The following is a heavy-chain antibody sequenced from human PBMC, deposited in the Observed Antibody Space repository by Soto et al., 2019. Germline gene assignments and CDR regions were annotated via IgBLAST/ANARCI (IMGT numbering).Heavy chain of an antibody. CDR2: ISAYNGNT. D-gene: IGHD3-9*01. J-gene: IGHJ5*02. CDR3: ARVGPITIFSLGRWFDP. Sequence: ASVKVSCKASGYTFTSYGISWVRQAPGQGLEWMGWISAYNGNTNYAQKLQGRVTMTTDTSTSTAYMELRSLRSDDTAVYYCARVGPITIFSLGRWFDPWGQGTLVTVSS. V-gene: IGHV1-18*04. CDR1: GYTFTSYG.